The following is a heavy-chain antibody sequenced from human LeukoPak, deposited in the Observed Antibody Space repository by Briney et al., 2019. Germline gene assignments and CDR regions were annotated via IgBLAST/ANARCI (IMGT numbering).Heavy chain of an antibody. V-gene: IGHV3-23*01. CDR3: ARHGSGSGTYRSFDS. CDR2: ISGSGGST. CDR1: GFTFSSYA. D-gene: IGHD3-10*01. J-gene: IGHJ4*02. Sequence: GGSLRLSCAASGFTFSSYAMSWVRQAPGKGLEWVSAISGSGGSTYYADSVKGRFTISRDNSKNTLYLQMNSLRAEDTAVYYCARHGSGSGTYRSFDSWGQGTLVTVSS.